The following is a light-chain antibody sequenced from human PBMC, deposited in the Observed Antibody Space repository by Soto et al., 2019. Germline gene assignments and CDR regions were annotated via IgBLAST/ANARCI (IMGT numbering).Light chain of an antibody. Sequence: EIVLTQSPATLSLSPGERATLSCRASQTISSYLAWYQHKPGQAPRLLIYDTSNRATGIPARFSGSGSGTDFTLTISRLEPEDFAVYYCQQYGSSPPVTFGQGTRLEI. CDR3: QQYGSSPPVT. J-gene: IGKJ5*01. CDR1: QTISSY. CDR2: DTS. V-gene: IGKV3-20*01.